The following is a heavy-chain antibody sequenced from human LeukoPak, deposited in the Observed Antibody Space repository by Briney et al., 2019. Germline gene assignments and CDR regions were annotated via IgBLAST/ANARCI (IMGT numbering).Heavy chain of an antibody. D-gene: IGHD6-19*01. Sequence: GGSLRLSCAASGFTFDDYTMHWARQTPGKGLEWVSLISWDGLKTYYADSVKGRFTISRDNSKNSLYLQMNSLTTEDTALYYCAKALTRSFRSSGWYGDFDYWGQGTLVTVSS. CDR2: ISWDGLKT. V-gene: IGHV3-43*01. CDR3: AKALTRSFRSSGWYGDFDY. CDR1: GFTFDDYT. J-gene: IGHJ4*02.